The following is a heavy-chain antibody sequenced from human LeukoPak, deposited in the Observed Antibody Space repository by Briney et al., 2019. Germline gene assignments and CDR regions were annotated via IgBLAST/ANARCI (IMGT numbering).Heavy chain of an antibody. J-gene: IGHJ4*02. D-gene: IGHD3-22*01. Sequence: GESLKISCKGSGYSFTSYWIGRVRQMPGKGLEWMGIIYPGDSDTRYSPSFRGQVTISADKSISTAYLQWSSLKASDTAMYYCARQGEGYDSSGYYYAGYWGQGTLVTVSS. V-gene: IGHV5-51*01. CDR2: IYPGDSDT. CDR3: ARQGEGYDSSGYYYAGY. CDR1: GYSFTSYW.